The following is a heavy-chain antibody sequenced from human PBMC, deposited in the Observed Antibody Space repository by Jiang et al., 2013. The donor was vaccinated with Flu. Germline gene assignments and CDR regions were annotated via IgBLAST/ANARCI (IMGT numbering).Heavy chain of an antibody. CDR2: IYYSGST. CDR1: GGSINSNNYY. D-gene: IGHD3-22*01. Sequence: GSGLVKPSETLSLTCTVSGGSINSNNYYWGWIRQPPGKGLEWIGSIYYSGSTYYNPSLKSRVTISVDTSKNQFSLKLSSVTAADTAVYYCARGRYHDSRAEDAFDIWGQGTMVTVSS. J-gene: IGHJ3*02. V-gene: IGHV4-39*07. CDR3: ARGRYHDSRAEDAFDI.